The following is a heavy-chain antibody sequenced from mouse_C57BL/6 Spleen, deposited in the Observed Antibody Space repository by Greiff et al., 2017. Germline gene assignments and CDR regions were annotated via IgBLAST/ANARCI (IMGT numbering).Heavy chain of an antibody. Sequence: QVQLQQPGAELVRPGPSVKLSCQASGYTFTRYWMHWVKQRPGQGLEWIGVIDPSDSYTNYNQKFKGKATLPVDTSSSTAYMQLSSLTAEDSAVYYCARETAQATFHFDYGGQGTTLTVSS. D-gene: IGHD3-2*02. J-gene: IGHJ2*01. CDR2: IDPSDSYT. CDR3: ARETAQATFHFDY. V-gene: IGHV1-59*01. CDR1: GYTFTRYW.